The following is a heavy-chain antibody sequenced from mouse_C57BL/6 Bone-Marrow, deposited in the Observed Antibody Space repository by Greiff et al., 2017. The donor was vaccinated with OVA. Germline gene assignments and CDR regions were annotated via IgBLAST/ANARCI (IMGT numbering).Heavy chain of an antibody. CDR3: TRNGDYYGLYAMDY. J-gene: IGHJ4*01. V-gene: IGHV5-9-1*02. CDR1: GFTFSSYA. Sequence: EVKLVESGAGLVKPGGSLKLSCAASGFTFSSYAMSWVRQTPEKRLEWVAYISSGGDYIYYADTVKGRFTISRDNARNTLYLQMSSLKSEDTAMYYCTRNGDYYGLYAMDYWGQGTSVTVSS. CDR2: ISSGGDYI. D-gene: IGHD1-1*01.